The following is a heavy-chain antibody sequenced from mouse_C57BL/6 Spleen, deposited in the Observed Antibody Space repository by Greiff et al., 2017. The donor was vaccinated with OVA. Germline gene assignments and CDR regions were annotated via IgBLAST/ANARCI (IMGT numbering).Heavy chain of an antibody. Sequence: QVQLKQPGAELVKPGASVKMSCKASGYTFTSYWITWVKQRPGQGLEWIGDIYPGSGSTNYNEKFKSKATLTVDTSSSTAYMQLSSLTSEDSAVYYCARSGYYYGSSYYFDYWGQGTTLTVSS. CDR2: IYPGSGST. J-gene: IGHJ2*01. CDR1: GYTFTSYW. D-gene: IGHD1-1*01. CDR3: ARSGYYYGSSYYFDY. V-gene: IGHV1-55*01.